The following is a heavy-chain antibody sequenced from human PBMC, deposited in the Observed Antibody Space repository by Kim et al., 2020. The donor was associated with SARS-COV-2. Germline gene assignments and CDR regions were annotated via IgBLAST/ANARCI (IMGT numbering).Heavy chain of an antibody. D-gene: IGHD6-13*01. CDR1: GRSLSRGGNY. V-gene: IGHV4-31*03. CDR2: IHDTGTS. CDR3: AQREAAGGLDS. J-gene: IGHJ5*01. Sequence: SETLSLTCSVSGRSLSRGGNYWSWIRQHPGKGLEWVGYIHDTGTSFYNPSLKSRVTISMETSKNEISLKLTSVTAADTAVYFCAQREAAGGLDSWGQGT.